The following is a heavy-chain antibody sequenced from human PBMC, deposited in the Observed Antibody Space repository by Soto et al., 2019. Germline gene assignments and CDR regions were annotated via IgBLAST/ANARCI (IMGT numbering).Heavy chain of an antibody. CDR1: GFTSSSYG. D-gene: IGHD2-2*01. J-gene: IGHJ4*02. Sequence: GGSLRLSCAASGFTSSSYGMHWVRQAPGKGLEWVAVIWYDGSNKYYADSVKGRFTISRDNSKNTLYLQMNSLRAEDTAVYYCARASEGMPYDYWGQGTLVTVSS. CDR2: IWYDGSNK. V-gene: IGHV3-33*01. CDR3: ARASEGMPYDY.